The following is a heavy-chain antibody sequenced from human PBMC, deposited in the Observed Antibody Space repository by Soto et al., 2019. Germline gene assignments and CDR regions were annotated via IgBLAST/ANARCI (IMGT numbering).Heavy chain of an antibody. CDR3: ARHLVSDILTAPSGPDY. CDR1: GYSFTSYW. V-gene: IGHV5-51*01. J-gene: IGHJ4*02. CDR2: IYPGDSDT. Sequence: PGESLKISCKGSGYSFTSYWIGWVRQMPGKGLEWMGIIYPGDSDTRYSPSFQGQVTISADKSISTAYLQWSSLKASDTAMYYCARHLVSDILTAPSGPDYWGQGTLVTVSS. D-gene: IGHD3-9*01.